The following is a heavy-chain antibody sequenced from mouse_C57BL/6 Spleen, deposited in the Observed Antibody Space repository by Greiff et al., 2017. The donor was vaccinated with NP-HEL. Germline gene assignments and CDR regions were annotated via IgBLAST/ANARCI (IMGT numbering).Heavy chain of an antibody. CDR2: IDPSDSYT. CDR3: ARLGLPYAMDY. Sequence: QVQLQQPGAELVKPGASVKLSCKASGYTFTSYWMQWVKQRPGQGLEWIGEIDPSDSYTNYNQKFKGKATLTVDTSSSTAYMQLSSLTSEDSAVYYCARLGLPYAMDYWGQGTSVTVSS. V-gene: IGHV1-50*01. J-gene: IGHJ4*01. D-gene: IGHD4-1*01. CDR1: GYTFTSYW.